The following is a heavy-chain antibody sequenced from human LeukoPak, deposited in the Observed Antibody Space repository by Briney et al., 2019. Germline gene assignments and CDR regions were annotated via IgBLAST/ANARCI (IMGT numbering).Heavy chain of an antibody. V-gene: IGHV3-21*01. CDR2: ISSSSSYI. CDR3: ATVVGGSYYLAVDY. D-gene: IGHD3-10*01. CDR1: GFTFSSYS. J-gene: IGHJ4*02. Sequence: GGSLRLSCAASGFTFSSYSMNWVRQAPGKGLEWVSSISSSSSYIYYVDSVKGRFTISRDNAKNSLYLQMNNLRAEDTAVYYCATVVGGSYYLAVDYWGQGTLVTVSS.